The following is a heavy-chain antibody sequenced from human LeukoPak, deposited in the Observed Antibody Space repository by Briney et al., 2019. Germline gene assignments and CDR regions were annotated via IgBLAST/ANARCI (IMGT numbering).Heavy chain of an antibody. J-gene: IGHJ4*02. CDR2: ISGSGAVT. Sequence: PGGSLRLSCAASGFSFGSHAMSWVRQAPGKGLEWVSVISGSGAVTHYADSVKGRFIISRDKSNNMMYLQMDNLSAEDTAIYYCVKGGRICSSSTCRVDYWGQGTLVTVSS. V-gene: IGHV3-23*01. CDR3: VKGGRICSSSTCRVDY. CDR1: GFSFGSHA. D-gene: IGHD2-2*01.